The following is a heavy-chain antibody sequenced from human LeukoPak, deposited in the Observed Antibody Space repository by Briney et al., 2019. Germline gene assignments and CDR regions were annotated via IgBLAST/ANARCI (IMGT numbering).Heavy chain of an antibody. D-gene: IGHD3-22*01. Sequence: GALKLPFSNPGFTFNNYCIKLVPPGPGKGLEGGAVISSDGNNKYYADSVKGRFTISRDNSKNTLYLQMNSLRAEDTAVYYCARTLVVVMYYGMDVWGQGTTVTVSS. J-gene: IGHJ6*02. CDR3: ARTLVVVMYYGMDV. CDR2: ISSDGNNK. CDR1: GFTFNNYC. V-gene: IGHV3-30*03.